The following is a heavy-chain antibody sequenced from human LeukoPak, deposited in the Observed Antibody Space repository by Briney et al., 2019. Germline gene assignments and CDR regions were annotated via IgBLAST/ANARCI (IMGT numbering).Heavy chain of an antibody. D-gene: IGHD1-26*01. CDR1: GYTLTELS. CDR2: FDPEDGET. V-gene: IGHV1-24*01. J-gene: IGHJ4*02. Sequence: ASVNVSCKVSGYTLTELSMHWVRQAPGKGLEWMGGFDPEDGETIYAQKFQGRVTMTEDTSTDTAYMELSSLRSEDTAVYYCARVGVGPTCFDYWGQGSLVTVSS. CDR3: ARVGVGPTCFDY.